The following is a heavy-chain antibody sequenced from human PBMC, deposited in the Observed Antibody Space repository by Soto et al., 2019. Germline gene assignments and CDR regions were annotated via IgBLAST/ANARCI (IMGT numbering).Heavy chain of an antibody. J-gene: IGHJ6*02. CDR1: GGTFSSYA. V-gene: IGHV1-69*13. CDR3: ASSYYYDSRALGYYGMDV. CDR2: IIPIFGTA. Sequence: SVKVSCKASGGTFSSYAISWVRQAPGQGLEWMGGIIPIFGTANYAQKFQGRVTITADESTSTAYMELSSLRSEDMAVYYCASSYYYDSRALGYYGMDVWGQGTTVTVSS. D-gene: IGHD3-22*01.